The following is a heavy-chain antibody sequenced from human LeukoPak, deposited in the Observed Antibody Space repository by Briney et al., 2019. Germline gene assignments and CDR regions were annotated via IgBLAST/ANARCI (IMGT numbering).Heavy chain of an antibody. J-gene: IGHJ6*02. CDR2: INHSGST. V-gene: IGHV4-34*01. D-gene: IGHD4-17*01. Sequence: SETLSLTCAVYGGSFSGYYWSWIRQPPGKGLEWIGEINHSGSTNYNPSLKSRVTISVDTSKNQFSLKPSSVTAADTAVYYCASSAARLRGHGMDVWGQGTTVTVSS. CDR1: GGSFSGYY. CDR3: ASSAARLRGHGMDV.